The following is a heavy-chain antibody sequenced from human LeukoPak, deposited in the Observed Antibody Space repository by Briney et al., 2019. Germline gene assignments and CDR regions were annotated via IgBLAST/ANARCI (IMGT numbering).Heavy chain of an antibody. D-gene: IGHD3-9*01. V-gene: IGHV1-2*04. CDR1: GGTFSSYA. CDR3: ARSPYDILTGYYNAFDY. J-gene: IGHJ4*02. CDR2: INPNSGGT. Sequence: ASVKVSCKASGGTFSSYAISWVRQAPGQGLEWMGWINPNSGGTNYAQKFQGWVTMTRDTSISTAYMELSRLRSDDTAVYYCARSPYDILTGYYNAFDYWGQGTLVTVSS.